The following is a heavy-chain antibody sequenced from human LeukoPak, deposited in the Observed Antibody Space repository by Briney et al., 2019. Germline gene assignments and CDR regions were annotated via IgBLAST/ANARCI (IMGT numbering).Heavy chain of an antibody. CDR3: ARGGTAIPSDFRFDP. CDR2: INPSGGST. Sequence: ASVKVSCKASGYTSTSYYMHWVRQAPGQGLEWMGIINPSGGSTSYAQKFQGRVTMTRDTSTSTVYMELSSLRSEDTAVYYCARGGTAIPSDFRFDPWGQGTLVTVSS. J-gene: IGHJ5*02. V-gene: IGHV1-46*01. D-gene: IGHD2-21*02. CDR1: GYTSTSYY.